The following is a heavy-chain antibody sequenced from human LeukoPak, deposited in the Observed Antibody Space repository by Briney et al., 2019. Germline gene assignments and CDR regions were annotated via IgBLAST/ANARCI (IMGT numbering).Heavy chain of an antibody. D-gene: IGHD1-26*01. CDR2: INPNSGVT. CDR1: GYTFTDYY. V-gene: IGHV1-2*02. Sequence: GASVKVSCKASGYTFTDYYMHWVRQAPGQGLEWMGWINPNSGVTRYAQKFQGRVTMTRDTSISTVYMDLSRLRSDDTETDDCARVLRVLQPNSEVTGYWYFDLWGRGTLVTVSS. J-gene: IGHJ2*01. CDR3: ARVLRVLQPNSEVTGYWYFDL.